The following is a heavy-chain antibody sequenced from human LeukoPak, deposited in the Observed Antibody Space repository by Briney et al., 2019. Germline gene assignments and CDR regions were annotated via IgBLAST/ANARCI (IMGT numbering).Heavy chain of an antibody. CDR1: GGSVSGTSYY. CDR3: ARFEQQLVHLDY. Sequence: SETLSLTCTVSGGSVSGTSYYWGWVRQPPGKGLEWIGSIYYSGSTYYSPSLKSRVTISVDTSKNQFSLKLSSVTAADTAVYYCARFEQQLVHLDYWGQGTLVTVSS. CDR2: IYYSGST. V-gene: IGHV4-39*01. J-gene: IGHJ4*02. D-gene: IGHD6-13*01.